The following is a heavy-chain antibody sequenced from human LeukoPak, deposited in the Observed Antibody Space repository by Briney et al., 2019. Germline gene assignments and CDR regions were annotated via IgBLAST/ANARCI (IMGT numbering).Heavy chain of an antibody. D-gene: IGHD6-6*01. V-gene: IGHV3-33*06. CDR2: IWYDGSNK. CDR3: AKDPDYSSSSYFDY. CDR1: GFTFSSYG. J-gene: IGHJ4*02. Sequence: PGRSLRLSCAASGFTFSSYGMHWVRQAPGKGLEWVADIWYDGSNKYYADSVKGRFTISRDNSKNTPYLQMNSLRAEDTAVYYCAKDPDYSSSSYFDYWGQGTLVTVSS.